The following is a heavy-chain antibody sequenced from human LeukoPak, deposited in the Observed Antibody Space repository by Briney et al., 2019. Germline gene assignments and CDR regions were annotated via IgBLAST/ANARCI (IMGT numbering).Heavy chain of an antibody. CDR3: ARGGDYYDSSGYFDY. CDR1: GYTFTSYG. V-gene: IGHV1-18*01. J-gene: IGHJ4*02. Sequence: ASVKVSCKAPGYTFTSYGISWVRQAPGQGLEWMGWISAYNGNTNYAQKLQGRVTMTTDTSTSTAYMELRSLRSDDTAVYYCARGGDYYDSSGYFDYWGQGTLVTVSS. D-gene: IGHD3-22*01. CDR2: ISAYNGNT.